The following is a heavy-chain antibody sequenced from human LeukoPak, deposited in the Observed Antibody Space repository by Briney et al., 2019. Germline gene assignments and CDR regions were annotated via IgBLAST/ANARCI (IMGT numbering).Heavy chain of an antibody. Sequence: SETLSLTCAVYGGSFSDYYWSWIRQPPGKGLEWIGEINHSGSTNYNPSLKSRVTISVDTSKNQFSLKLSSVTAADTAVYYCAIRYYYYGMDVWGQGTTVTVSS. CDR1: GGSFSDYY. CDR2: INHSGST. V-gene: IGHV4-34*01. CDR3: AIRYYYYGMDV. J-gene: IGHJ6*02.